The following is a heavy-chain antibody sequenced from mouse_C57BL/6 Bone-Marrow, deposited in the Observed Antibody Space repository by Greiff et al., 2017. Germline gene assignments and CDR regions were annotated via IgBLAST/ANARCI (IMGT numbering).Heavy chain of an antibody. Sequence: EVQLQQPGPELVKPGASVKISCKASGYTFTDYYMNWVKQSHGKSLEWIGDINPNNGGTSSNQKFKGKATLTVDKSSSTAYMELRSLTSEVSAVYSCASLYDYGSGYFDVWGTGTTVTVSS. D-gene: IGHD1-1*01. CDR2: INPNNGGT. V-gene: IGHV1-26*01. CDR3: ASLYDYGSGYFDV. CDR1: GYTFTDYY. J-gene: IGHJ1*03.